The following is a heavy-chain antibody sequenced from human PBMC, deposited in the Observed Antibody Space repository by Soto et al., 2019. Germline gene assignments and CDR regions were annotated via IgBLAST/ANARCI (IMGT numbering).Heavy chain of an antibody. D-gene: IGHD2-21*02. J-gene: IGHJ4*02. CDR1: GYTFTSYG. CDR3: ARLGYCGGDCYSHYFDY. CDR2: ISAYNGNT. V-gene: IGHV1-18*04. Sequence: ASVMVSCKASGYTFTSYGISWVRQAPGQGLEWMGWISAYNGNTNYAQKLQGRVTMTTDTSTSTAYMELRSLRSDDTAVYYCARLGYCGGDCYSHYFDYWGQGTLVTVSS.